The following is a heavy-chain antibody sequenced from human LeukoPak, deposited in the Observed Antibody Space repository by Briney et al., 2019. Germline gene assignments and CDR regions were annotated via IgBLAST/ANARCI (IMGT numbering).Heavy chain of an antibody. CDR2: IYTSGAT. CDR3: ARVQGNYYVSSGYYYFDY. V-gene: IGHV4-4*07. D-gene: IGHD3-22*01. CDR1: AASTSSYY. Sequence: PSQSLSLTWTLAAASTSSYYWSWIRQPAGKGREWIGRIYTSGATTSNPSPKSGATLPVDTSKNQFSLKLSSVTAADTAVYYCARVQGNYYVSSGYYYFDYWGQGTLVTVSS. J-gene: IGHJ4*02.